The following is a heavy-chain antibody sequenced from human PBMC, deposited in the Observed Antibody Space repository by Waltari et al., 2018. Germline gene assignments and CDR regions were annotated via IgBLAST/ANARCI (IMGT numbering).Heavy chain of an antibody. CDR2: IYSGGST. CDR1: GFTFSSYA. Sequence: EVQLLESGGGLVQPVGSLRLSCAASGFTFSSYAMSWVRQAPGKGLEWVSVIYSGGSTYYADSVKGRFTISRDNSKNTLYLQMNSLRAEDTAVYYCAKDLETLYYYGSGSYYSYWGQGTLVTVSS. D-gene: IGHD3-10*01. CDR3: AKDLETLYYYGSGSYYSY. V-gene: IGHV3-23*03. J-gene: IGHJ4*02.